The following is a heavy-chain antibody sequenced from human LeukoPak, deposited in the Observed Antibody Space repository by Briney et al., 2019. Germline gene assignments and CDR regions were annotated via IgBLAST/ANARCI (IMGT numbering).Heavy chain of an antibody. J-gene: IGHJ4*02. V-gene: IGHV4-4*07. Sequence: PSETLSLTCTVSGGSISTYYWNWIRQPAGKGLAWIGRIYASGTTNYNPSLKSRVTMSLDTSKNQFSLKVTSETAADTAVYYCARGAYCGGDCYFDYWGQGTLVTVSS. CDR3: ARGAYCGGDCYFDY. CDR2: IYASGTT. D-gene: IGHD2-21*02. CDR1: GGSISTYY.